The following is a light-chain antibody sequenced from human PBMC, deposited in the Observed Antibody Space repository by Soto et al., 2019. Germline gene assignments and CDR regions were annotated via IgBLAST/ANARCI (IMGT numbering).Light chain of an antibody. CDR2: GAS. CDR1: QSVSRSY. CDR3: QQYGSSPPWT. J-gene: IGKJ1*01. V-gene: IGKV3-20*01. Sequence: EIVLTQSPGTLSLSPGERATLSCRASQSVSRSYLAWYQQKPGQAPRLLIYGASIRATGIPDRFSGSGSGPDFTLTINRLEPEDFAVYYCQQYGSSPPWTFGQGTKVEIK.